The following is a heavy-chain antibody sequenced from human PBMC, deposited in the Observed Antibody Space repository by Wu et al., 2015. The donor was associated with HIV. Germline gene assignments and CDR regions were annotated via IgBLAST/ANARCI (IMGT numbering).Heavy chain of an antibody. CDR2: MNPNSGNT. D-gene: IGHD3-22*01. CDR3: ARAASFFYDKHGYYRNWYFDV. CDR1: GYTFSAYD. J-gene: IGHJ2*01. V-gene: IGHV1-8*01. Sequence: QVQLVQSETEMKKPGASLKVSCKASGYTFSAYDINWVRQAPGQGLEWVGWMNPNSGNTGYPQKFQGRVTMTRDTSISTAYMELSSLKSEDTAVYYCARAASFFYDKHGYYRNWYFDVWGLATLVAVS.